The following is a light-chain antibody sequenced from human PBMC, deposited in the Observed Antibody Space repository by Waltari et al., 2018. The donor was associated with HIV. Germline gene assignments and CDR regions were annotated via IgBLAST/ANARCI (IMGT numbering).Light chain of an antibody. CDR1: QSVLYSSNNKNY. V-gene: IGKV4-1*01. CDR3: QQYYSTPPYT. J-gene: IGKJ2*01. Sequence: DLVMTHSPDSLAVSLGGRALTKCKSRQSVLYSSNNKNYLAWHQQKPGQAPKLLIYWASTRESGVPDRFSGSGSGTDYTLTISSLQSEDVAVYYCQQYYSTPPYTFGQGTKLEIK. CDR2: WAS.